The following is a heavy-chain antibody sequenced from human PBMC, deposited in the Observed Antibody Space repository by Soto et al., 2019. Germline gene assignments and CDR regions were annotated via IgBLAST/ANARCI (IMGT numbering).Heavy chain of an antibody. Sequence: QVQLQESGPGLVKPSETLSLTCTVSGGSISSYYWSWIRQPPGKGLEWIGYTYYSGSTNYNPSLNSRLTMSVDTCKNQFSLRLSSVTAADTAVYYCARYSSSWYYVDYWGQGTLVTVSS. J-gene: IGHJ4*02. CDR2: TYYSGST. D-gene: IGHD6-13*01. V-gene: IGHV4-59*01. CDR1: GGSISSYY. CDR3: ARYSSSWYYVDY.